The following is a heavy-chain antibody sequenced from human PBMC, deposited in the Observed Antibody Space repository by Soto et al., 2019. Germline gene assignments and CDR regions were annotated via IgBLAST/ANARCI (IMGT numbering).Heavy chain of an antibody. CDR3: ARTVAAAAYYYYYGMDV. D-gene: IGHD6-13*01. J-gene: IGHJ6*02. Sequence: EVQLVESGGGLVQPGGSLRLSCAASGFTFSSYTMNWVRQAPGKGLEWVSYITSSSSTIYYADSVKGRFTISRDNAKNSLYLKMNSLRDEDKAVYYCARTVAAAAYYYYYGMDVGGQGTTVTVSS. CDR2: ITSSSSTI. V-gene: IGHV3-48*02. CDR1: GFTFSSYT.